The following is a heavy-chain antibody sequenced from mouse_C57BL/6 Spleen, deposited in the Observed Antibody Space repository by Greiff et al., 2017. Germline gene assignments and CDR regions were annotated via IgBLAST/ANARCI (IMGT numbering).Heavy chain of an antibody. J-gene: IGHJ2*01. CDR3: ARTGTTVVATYYFDY. V-gene: IGHV1-18*01. CDR1: GYTFTDYN. D-gene: IGHD1-1*01. CDR2: INPNNGGT. Sequence: VQLQQSGPELVKPGASVKIPCKASGYTFTDYNMDWVKQSHGKSLEWIGDINPNNGGTIYNQKFKGKATLTVDKSSSTAYMELRSLTSEDTAVYYCARTGTTVVATYYFDYWGQGTTLTVSS.